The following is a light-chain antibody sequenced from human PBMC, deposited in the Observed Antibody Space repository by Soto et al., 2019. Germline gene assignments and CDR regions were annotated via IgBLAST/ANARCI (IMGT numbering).Light chain of an antibody. J-gene: IGLJ3*02. V-gene: IGLV2-14*01. CDR1: SSDVGGYNY. CDR2: EVS. CDR3: SSYTSSSSWV. Sequence: QSALTQPASVSGSPGQSITISCTGTSSDVGGYNYVSWYQQHPGKAPKLMIYEVSNRPSGVSNRFSGSKSGNTASLTISGLQAEDEAVYYCSSYTSSSSWVFGGGTKRTVL.